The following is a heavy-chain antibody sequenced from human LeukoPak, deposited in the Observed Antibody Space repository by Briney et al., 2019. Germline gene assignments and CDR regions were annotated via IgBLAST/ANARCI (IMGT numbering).Heavy chain of an antibody. CDR3: ARGLRGYSYGFDY. Sequence: PGRSLRLSCAASGFTFSSYAMHWVRQAPGKGLEWVAVISYDGSNKYYADSVKGRFTISRDNSKNTLYLQMNSLRAEDTAVYYCARGLRGYSYGFDYWGQGTLVTVSS. V-gene: IGHV3-30-3*01. CDR2: ISYDGSNK. D-gene: IGHD5-18*01. J-gene: IGHJ4*02. CDR1: GFTFSSYA.